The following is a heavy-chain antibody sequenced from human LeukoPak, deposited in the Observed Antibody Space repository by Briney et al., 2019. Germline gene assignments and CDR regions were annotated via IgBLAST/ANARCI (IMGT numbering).Heavy chain of an antibody. Sequence: SETLSLTCAVYGGSFSGYYWSWIRQPPGKGLEWTGEINHSGSTNYNPSLKSRVTISVDTSKNQFSLKLSSVTAADTAVYYCARYRYDILTGYKTFDYWGQGTLVTVSS. J-gene: IGHJ4*02. V-gene: IGHV4-34*01. CDR2: INHSGST. D-gene: IGHD3-9*01. CDR3: ARYRYDILTGYKTFDY. CDR1: GGSFSGYY.